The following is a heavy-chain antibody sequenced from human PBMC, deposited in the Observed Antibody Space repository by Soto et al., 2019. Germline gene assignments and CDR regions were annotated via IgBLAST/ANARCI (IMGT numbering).Heavy chain of an antibody. Sequence: SQTLSLTCAISGDSVSSNSAAWNWIRQSPSRGLEWLGRTYYRSKWYNDYAISVKSRITINPDTSKNQFSLQLSSAIPEDTAVYYCARANLGRDRYTLEPFEPWGQGTLVTVSS. J-gene: IGHJ5*02. CDR3: ARANLGRDRYTLEPFEP. V-gene: IGHV6-1*01. CDR2: TYYRSKWYN. CDR1: GDSVSSNSAA. D-gene: IGHD1-1*01.